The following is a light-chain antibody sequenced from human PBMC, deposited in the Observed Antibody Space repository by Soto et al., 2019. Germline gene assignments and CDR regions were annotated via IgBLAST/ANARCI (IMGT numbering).Light chain of an antibody. Sequence: DIQMTQSPSSLSASVGDRVTITCRASQSISSYLNWYQQKPGKAPNLLIYAASSLQSGVRSRFSGSRSGTDFTLTISSLQPEDFATYYCQQSYNLPLAFGGGTKVEIK. CDR1: QSISSY. CDR2: AAS. J-gene: IGKJ4*01. V-gene: IGKV1-39*01. CDR3: QQSYNLPLA.